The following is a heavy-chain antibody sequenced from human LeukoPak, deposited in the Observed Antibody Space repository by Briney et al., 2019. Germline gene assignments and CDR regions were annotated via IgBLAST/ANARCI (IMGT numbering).Heavy chain of an antibody. V-gene: IGHV1-2*02. J-gene: IGHJ4*02. D-gene: IGHD6-13*01. CDR3: FRAAAGFVRGY. CDR1: GYTFTGYY. CDR2: INPNSGGT. Sequence: ALVKVSCKASGYTFTGYYMHWVRQAPGQGLEWMGWINPNSGGTNYAQKFQGRVTMTRDTSISTAYMELSRLRSDDTAVYYCFRAAAGFVRGYWGQGTLVTVSS.